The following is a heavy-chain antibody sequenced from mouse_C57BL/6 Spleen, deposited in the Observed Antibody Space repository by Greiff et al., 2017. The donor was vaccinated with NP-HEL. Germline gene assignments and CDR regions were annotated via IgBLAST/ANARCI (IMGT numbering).Heavy chain of an antibody. CDR1: GYTFTSYW. V-gene: IGHV1-52*01. J-gene: IGHJ2*01. CDR2: IDPSDSET. D-gene: IGHD1-1*01. Sequence: VQLQQSGAELVRPGSSVKLSCKASGYTFTSYWMHWVKQRPIQGLEWIGNIDPSDSETHYNQKFKDKATLTVDKSSSTAYMQLSSLTSEDSAVYYFALVTTVVGEDYFDYWGQGTTLTVSS. CDR3: ALVTTVVGEDYFDY.